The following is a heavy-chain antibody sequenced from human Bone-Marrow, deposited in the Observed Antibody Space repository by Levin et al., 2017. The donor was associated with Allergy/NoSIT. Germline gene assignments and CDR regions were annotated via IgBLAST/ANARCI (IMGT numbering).Heavy chain of an antibody. J-gene: IGHJ4*02. D-gene: IGHD2-2*01. CDR2: INEGGTFI. Sequence: PGGSLRLSCATSGFTFSNYWMHWVRQAPGKGLVWVARINEGGTFITYADSVKGRFTISRDNARNTLSLQMHSLRVEDTAVYYCVRDCARCSSPGDDFEFWGQGTLVTVSS. CDR3: VRDCARCSSPGDDFEF. CDR1: GFTFSNYW. V-gene: IGHV3-74*03.